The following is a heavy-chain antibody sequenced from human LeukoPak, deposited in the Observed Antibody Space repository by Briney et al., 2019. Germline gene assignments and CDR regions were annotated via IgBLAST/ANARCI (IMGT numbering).Heavy chain of an antibody. V-gene: IGHV4-31*03. CDR3: ARVGDFWSGRQRNYYYYYMDV. Sequence: SETLSLTCTVSGGSISSGGYYWRWIRQHPGKGLEWIGYIYYSGSTYYNPSLKSRVTISVDTSKSQFSLKLSSVTAADTAVYYCARVGDFWSGRQRNYYYYYMDVWGKGTTVTVSS. J-gene: IGHJ6*03. CDR1: GGSISSGGYY. CDR2: IYYSGST. D-gene: IGHD3-3*01.